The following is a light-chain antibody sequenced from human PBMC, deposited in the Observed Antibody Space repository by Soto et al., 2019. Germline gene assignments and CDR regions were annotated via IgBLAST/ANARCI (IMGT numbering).Light chain of an antibody. Sequence: QSVLTQPPSVSGAPGQRVTISCTVSSSNIGAGYDVHWYQQLPGTAPKLLIYGNSNRPSGVPDRFSGSKSGTSASLAITGLQAEDEADYYYQSFDSSRFYVFGTGTKVTVL. CDR3: QSFDSSRFYV. CDR1: SSNIGAGYD. CDR2: GNS. J-gene: IGLJ1*01. V-gene: IGLV1-40*01.